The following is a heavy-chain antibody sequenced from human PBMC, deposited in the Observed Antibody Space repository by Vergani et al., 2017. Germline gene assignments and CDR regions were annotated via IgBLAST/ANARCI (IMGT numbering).Heavy chain of an antibody. J-gene: IGHJ4*02. CDR2: IYTSGST. CDR3: ARDYCSSTSCFLDY. D-gene: IGHD2-2*01. V-gene: IGHV4-4*07. CDR1: GGPISSYY. Sequence: QVPLQESGPGLVKPSETLSLTCTVSGGPISSYYWSWIRQPAGKGLEWIGRIYTSGSTNYNPSLKSRVTMSVDTSKNQFSLKLSSVTAADTAVYYCARDYCSSTSCFLDYWGQGTLVTVSS.